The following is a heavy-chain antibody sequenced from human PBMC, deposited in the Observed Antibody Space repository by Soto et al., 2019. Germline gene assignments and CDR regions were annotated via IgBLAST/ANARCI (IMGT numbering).Heavy chain of an antibody. Sequence: GGSLRLSCAASGFTFSSYAMSWGLQAPGKGLEWVSAISGSGGSTYYADSVKGRFTISRDNSKNTLYLQMNSLRAEDTAVYYCAKDRSDYYFDYWGQGTLVTVSS. D-gene: IGHD2-15*01. CDR3: AKDRSDYYFDY. CDR1: GFTFSSYA. CDR2: ISGSGGST. J-gene: IGHJ4*02. V-gene: IGHV3-23*01.